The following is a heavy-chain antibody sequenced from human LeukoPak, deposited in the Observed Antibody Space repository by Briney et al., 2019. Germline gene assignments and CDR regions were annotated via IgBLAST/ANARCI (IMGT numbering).Heavy chain of an antibody. CDR2: IYYSGST. D-gene: IGHD2-21*02. CDR1: GGSINIGSYY. V-gene: IGHV4-61*01. J-gene: IGHJ4*02. CDR3: ARQAGTVTAPFDY. Sequence: TSETLSLTCTVSGGSINIGSYYWSWIRQPPGKGLEWIGYIYYSGSTNYNPSLKSRVTISVDTSKNQFSLKLSSVTAADTAVYYCARQAGTVTAPFDYWGQGTLVTVSS.